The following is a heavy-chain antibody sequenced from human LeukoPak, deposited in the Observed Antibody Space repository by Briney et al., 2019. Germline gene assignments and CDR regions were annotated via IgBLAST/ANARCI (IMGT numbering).Heavy chain of an antibody. Sequence: GGSLRLSCAASGFTFSSYSMNWVRQAPGKGLEWVSSISSSSSYIYYADSVKGRFTISRDNAKNSLYLQMNSLRAEDTAVYYCARAVGRFGELLYDGYWGQGTLVTVSS. CDR2: ISSSSSYI. V-gene: IGHV3-21*01. D-gene: IGHD3-10*01. CDR3: ARAVGRFGELLYDGY. CDR1: GFTFSSYS. J-gene: IGHJ4*02.